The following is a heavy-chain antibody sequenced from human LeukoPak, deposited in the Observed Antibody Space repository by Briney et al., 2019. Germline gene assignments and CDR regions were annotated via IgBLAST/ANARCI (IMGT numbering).Heavy chain of an antibody. CDR3: ARGPHRAKYYYMDV. CDR2: IGTASDT. J-gene: IGHJ6*03. Sequence: GGSLRLSCAASGVTFSSFDMHWVRQPTGQGLEWVSTIGTASDTYYPGSVEGRFTISRDNAKNSLYLQMNSLTAGDTAVYYCARGPHRAKYYYMDVSGKGTTVTVSS. CDR1: GVTFSSFD. V-gene: IGHV3-13*01.